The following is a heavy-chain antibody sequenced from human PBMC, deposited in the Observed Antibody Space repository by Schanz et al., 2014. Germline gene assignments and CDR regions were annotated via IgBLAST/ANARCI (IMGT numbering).Heavy chain of an antibody. CDR1: GFTVSSDH. Sequence: VQLVESGGGLVKPGGSLRLSCAVSGFTVSSDHMSWVRQAPGKGLEWVSTIYASGATYYADSVKRRFTISRDISKNTLYLQMNSLRTEDTAVYYCASPSGYSDYGTYFDFWGQGTLVTVSS. J-gene: IGHJ4*02. CDR2: IYASGAT. V-gene: IGHV3-66*01. D-gene: IGHD5-12*01. CDR3: ASPSGYSDYGTYFDF.